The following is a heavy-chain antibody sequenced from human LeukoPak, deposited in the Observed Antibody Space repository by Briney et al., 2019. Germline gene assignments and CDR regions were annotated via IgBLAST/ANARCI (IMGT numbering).Heavy chain of an antibody. D-gene: IGHD6-13*01. J-gene: IGHJ5*02. Sequence: SETLSLTCTLSGGPISSYYWSWIPQPAGKGLEGIGRIYTSGSTNYNPPLKSRVTMSVDTSKNQFSLKLSSVTAADTAVFYCARDLSAGHSSRGFDPWGQGTLVTVSS. CDR3: ARDLSAGHSSRGFDP. CDR1: GGPISSYY. CDR2: IYTSGST. V-gene: IGHV4-4*07.